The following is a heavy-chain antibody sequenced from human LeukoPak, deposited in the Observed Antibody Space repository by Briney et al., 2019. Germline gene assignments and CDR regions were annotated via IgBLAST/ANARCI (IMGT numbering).Heavy chain of an antibody. Sequence: ASVKVSCKAYGYTFTIYEFNWVRQAPGQGLEWLGYISPDTGNTGYAQKFQGRVTMTRDTSISTAYMELSSLSPEDTAVYYCARGPRFDPWGQGTLVTVSS. V-gene: IGHV1-8*01. J-gene: IGHJ5*02. CDR1: GYTFTIYE. CDR3: ARGPRFDP. CDR2: ISPDTGNT.